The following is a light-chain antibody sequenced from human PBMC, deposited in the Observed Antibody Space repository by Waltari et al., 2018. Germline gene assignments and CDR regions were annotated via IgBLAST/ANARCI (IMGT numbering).Light chain of an antibody. J-gene: IGKJ4*01. V-gene: IGKV3-20*01. CDR2: DAS. CDR1: KSVSSNF. CDR3: QQYGSSPKVT. Sequence: EIVLTQSPGALSLSPGERATLSCRASKSVSSNFFAWDQESPGQAPRLLIYDASTRATGIPSRFSGSGSGTDFTLTISRLEPEDFAVYYCQQYGSSPKVTFGGGTKVEIK.